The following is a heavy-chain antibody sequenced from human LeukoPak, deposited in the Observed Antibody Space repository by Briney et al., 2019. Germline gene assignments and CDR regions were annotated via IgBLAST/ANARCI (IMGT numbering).Heavy chain of an antibody. D-gene: IGHD3-16*01. J-gene: IGHJ3*01. V-gene: IGHV3-48*04. Sequence: GGSLRLSCAASGFTFSTFAMIWVRQPPGKGLEWVSYISSSGSTIYYADSVKGRFTISRDNAKNSLYLQMNSLRAEDTAVYYCAREGTYEYKNSGVFDVWGQGTLVTVSS. CDR1: GFTFSTFA. CDR3: AREGTYEYKNSGVFDV. CDR2: ISSSGSTI.